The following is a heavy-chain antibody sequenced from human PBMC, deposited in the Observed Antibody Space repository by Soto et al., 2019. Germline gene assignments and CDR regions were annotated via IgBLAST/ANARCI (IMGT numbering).Heavy chain of an antibody. CDR2: VSSEGRDK. Sequence: PGGSLRLSCAASGFSFNSYWMSWVRQASGKGPERVAIVSSEGRDKTYADSVKGRFTISRDNAKNSLYLQMNSLRDEDTAVYYCARDFGEQWLVLQYYYYYYGMDVWGQGTTVTVSS. V-gene: IGHV3-7*01. CDR1: GFSFNSYW. J-gene: IGHJ6*02. D-gene: IGHD6-19*01. CDR3: ARDFGEQWLVLQYYYYYYGMDV.